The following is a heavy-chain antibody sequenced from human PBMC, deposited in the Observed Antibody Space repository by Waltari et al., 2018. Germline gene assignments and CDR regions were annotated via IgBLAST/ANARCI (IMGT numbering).Heavy chain of an antibody. Sequence: QLHLQLSGPGLVKPSEPLSLTCAVSGTSVTTTTYFWGWIRQPPGKGLAWIGRIYFTGSTDYNPSLKSRVTISIDTSTNQFSLNLRSVTAADTAVYYCARGIWQQLAHFDSWGQGTLVTVSS. CDR1: GTSVTTTTYF. D-gene: IGHD6-13*01. J-gene: IGHJ4*02. V-gene: IGHV4-39*01. CDR3: ARGIWQQLAHFDS. CDR2: IYFTGST.